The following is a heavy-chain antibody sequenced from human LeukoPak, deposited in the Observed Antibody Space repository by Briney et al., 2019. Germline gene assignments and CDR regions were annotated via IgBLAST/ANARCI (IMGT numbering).Heavy chain of an antibody. CDR3: ARDPVGSSSSGNY. V-gene: IGHV4-38-2*02. CDR2: IYHSGST. Sequence: PSETLSLTCTVSGYSISSGYYWGWIRQPLGKGLEWIGSIYHSGSTYYNPSLKSRVTISVDTSKNQFSLKLSSVTAADTAVYYCARDPVGSSSSGNYWGQGTLVTVSS. D-gene: IGHD6-6*01. J-gene: IGHJ4*02. CDR1: GYSISSGYY.